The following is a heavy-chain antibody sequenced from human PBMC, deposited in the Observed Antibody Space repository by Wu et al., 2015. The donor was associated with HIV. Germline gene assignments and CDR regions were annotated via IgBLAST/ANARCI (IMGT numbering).Heavy chain of an antibody. J-gene: IGHJ6*04. CDR3: ALSAYCGGKCFSVVAV. CDR1: GYTFTSYG. D-gene: IGHD2-21*01. Sequence: QVQLVQSGAEVKKPGASVKVSCKASGYTFTSYGISWVRQAPGQGLEWMGWISAYNGNTNYAQKLQGRVTMTTDTSTSTAYMDLSSLRSEDTALYYCALSAYCGGKCFSVVAVWGKGTTVIVSS. V-gene: IGHV1-18*01. CDR2: ISAYNGNT.